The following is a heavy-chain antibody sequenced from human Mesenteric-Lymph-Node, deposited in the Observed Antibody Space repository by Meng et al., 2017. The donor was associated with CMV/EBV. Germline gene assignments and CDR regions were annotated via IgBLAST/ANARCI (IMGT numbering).Heavy chain of an antibody. Sequence: GGSLRLSCAASGFTFSSYSMNWVRQAPGKGLEWVSYISSSSSTIYYADSVKGRFTSSRDNAKNSLYLQMNSLRAEDTAVYYCARDGVEWNLPIDYWGQGTLVTVSS. J-gene: IGHJ4*02. CDR3: ARDGVEWNLPIDY. V-gene: IGHV3-48*04. CDR2: ISSSSSTI. D-gene: IGHD3-3*01. CDR1: GFTFSSYS.